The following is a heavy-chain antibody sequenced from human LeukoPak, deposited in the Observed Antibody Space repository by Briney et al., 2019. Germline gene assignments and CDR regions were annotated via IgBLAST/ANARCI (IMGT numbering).Heavy chain of an antibody. D-gene: IGHD6-13*01. Sequence: GGSLRLSCAASGFTFSIYAMHWVRQAPGKGLERVAVISYDGTTKYHADSVKGRFTISRDNSKNTVYLQMNSLRAEDTAMYYCALAGYRSSGLGVWSQGTLVTVSS. CDR3: ALAGYRSSGLGV. V-gene: IGHV3-30*14. CDR2: ISYDGTTK. J-gene: IGHJ4*02. CDR1: GFTFSIYA.